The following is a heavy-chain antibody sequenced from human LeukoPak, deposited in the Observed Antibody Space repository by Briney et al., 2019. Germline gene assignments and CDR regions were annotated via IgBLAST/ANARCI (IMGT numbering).Heavy chain of an antibody. J-gene: IGHJ3*02. CDR3: ARGTPTTNAFDI. Sequence: ASVKVSCKASGYTFSSYDINWVRQATGQALEWMGWMNPNSGNTDYAQKFQGRVTMTRNTSISTAYMELSSLRSEDTAVYYCARGTPTTNAFDIWGQGTMVIVSS. CDR2: MNPNSGNT. V-gene: IGHV1-8*01. CDR1: GYTFSSYD. D-gene: IGHD1-1*01.